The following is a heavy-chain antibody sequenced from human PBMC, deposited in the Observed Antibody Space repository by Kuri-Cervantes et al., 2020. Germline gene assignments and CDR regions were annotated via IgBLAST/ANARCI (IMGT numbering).Heavy chain of an antibody. CDR2: ISAYNCNT. J-gene: IGHJ4*02. Sequence: SVTVSRKASRHTFPSYGISWVRQAPGQGHEWMGWISAYNCNTNYAQKLQGRVTMTTDTSTSTAYMELRSLRSDGTAVYYCARASVGLRYFDWLPYYFDYWGQGTLVTVSS. CDR1: RHTFPSYG. CDR3: ARASVGLRYFDWLPYYFDY. V-gene: IGHV1-18*01. D-gene: IGHD3-9*01.